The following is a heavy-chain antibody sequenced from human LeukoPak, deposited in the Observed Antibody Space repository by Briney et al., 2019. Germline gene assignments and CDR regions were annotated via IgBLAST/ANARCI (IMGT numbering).Heavy chain of an antibody. D-gene: IGHD3-3*01. CDR2: IYYSGST. V-gene: IGHV4-31*03. J-gene: IGHJ6*02. CDR3: ARGPYYDLWSGGYYYYGMDV. CDR1: GGSISSGGYY. Sequence: SETLSLTCTVSGGSISSGGYYWSWIRQHPGKGLEWIGYIYYSGSTYYNPSLKSRVTISVDTSKNQFSLKLSSVTAADTAVYYCARGPYYDLWSGGYYYYGMDVWGQGTTVTVSS.